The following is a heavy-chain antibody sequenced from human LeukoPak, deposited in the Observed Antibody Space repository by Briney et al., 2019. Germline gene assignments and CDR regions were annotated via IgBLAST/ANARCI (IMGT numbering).Heavy chain of an antibody. Sequence: SETLSLTCTVSGGSITNYYWSWIRQPPGKGLEWIGYIHNSGSSSYNPSLRSRATISMEKAKTQFSLKLTSVTPTDTAVYYCARVSSTVAPWFDPWGQGTLDTVSS. CDR3: ARVSSTVAPWFDP. CDR2: IHNSGSS. CDR1: GGSITNYY. J-gene: IGHJ5*02. V-gene: IGHV4-59*01. D-gene: IGHD1-14*01.